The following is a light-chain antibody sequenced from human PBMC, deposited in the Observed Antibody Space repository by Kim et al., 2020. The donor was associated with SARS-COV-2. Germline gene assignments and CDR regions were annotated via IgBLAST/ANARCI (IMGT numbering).Light chain of an antibody. CDR1: SSNIGAGYD. CDR2: GNS. J-gene: IGLJ2*01. Sequence: RVTTSCTGSSSNIGAGYDVHWYQQLPGTAPKLLIYGNSNRPSGVPDRFSGSKSGTSASLAITGLQAEDEADYYCQSYDSSLSGYVVFGGGTQLTVL. CDR3: QSYDSSLSGYVV. V-gene: IGLV1-40*01.